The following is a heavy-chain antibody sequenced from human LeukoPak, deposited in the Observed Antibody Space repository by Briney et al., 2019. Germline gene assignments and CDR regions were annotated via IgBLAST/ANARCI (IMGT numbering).Heavy chain of an antibody. D-gene: IGHD6-13*01. V-gene: IGHV3-23*01. CDR1: GFTFDDYG. CDR2: ISGSGGST. Sequence: GGSLRLSCAASGFTFDDYGMSWVRQAPGKGLEWVSGISGSGGSTNYADSVKGRFTIFRDNSKNTLYLQMNSLRAEDTAVYYCAKDVYSSSSWFDLWGQGTLVTVSS. CDR3: AKDVYSSSSWFDL. J-gene: IGHJ5*02.